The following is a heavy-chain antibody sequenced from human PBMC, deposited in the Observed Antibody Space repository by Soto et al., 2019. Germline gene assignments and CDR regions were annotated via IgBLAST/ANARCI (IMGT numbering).Heavy chain of an antibody. Sequence: GGSLRLSCAASGFTFSSYAMSWVRQAPGKGLEWVSAISGSGGSTYYADSVKGRFTISRDNSKNTLYLQMNSLRAEDTAVYYCAHEDSSGYYGPGDYWGQGTLVTVSS. CDR2: ISGSGGST. CDR3: AHEDSSGYYGPGDY. CDR1: GFTFSSYA. D-gene: IGHD3-22*01. J-gene: IGHJ4*02. V-gene: IGHV3-23*01.